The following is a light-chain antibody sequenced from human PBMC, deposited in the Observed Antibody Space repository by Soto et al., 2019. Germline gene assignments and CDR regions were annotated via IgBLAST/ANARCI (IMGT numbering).Light chain of an antibody. J-gene: IGKJ1*01. V-gene: IGKV1-5*03. Sequence: DIQMTQSPSTLSASLGARATITCRASQTIINWFAWYQQKTGKAPKLLIYKASTLEGEVPSRFRGSGSETEFTLTINSLQPDDSETYYCQQYHTYWLTCGQGTKVDIK. CDR1: QTIINW. CDR3: QQYHTYWLT. CDR2: KAS.